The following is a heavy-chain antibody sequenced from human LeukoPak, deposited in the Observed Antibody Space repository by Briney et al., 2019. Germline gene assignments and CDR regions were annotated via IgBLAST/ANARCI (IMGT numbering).Heavy chain of an antibody. V-gene: IGHV1-2*02. D-gene: IGHD5-18*01. CDR2: INPNSGGT. Sequence: ASVKVSCKASGYTFTGYYMHWVRQAPGQGLEWMGWINPNSGGTNYAQKFQGRVTMTRDTSISTAYMELSRLRSDDTAVYYCARAASGYSYAPDYWGQGTLVTVSS. CDR1: GYTFTGYY. CDR3: ARAASGYSYAPDY. J-gene: IGHJ4*02.